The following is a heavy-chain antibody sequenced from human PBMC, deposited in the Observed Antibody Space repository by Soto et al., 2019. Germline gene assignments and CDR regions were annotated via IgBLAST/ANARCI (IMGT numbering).Heavy chain of an antibody. CDR1: GGSISSSSYY. V-gene: IGHV4-39*01. Sequence: SETLSLTCTVSGGSISSSSYYWGWIRQPPGKGLEWIGSIYYSGSTYYNPSLKSRVTISVDTSKNQFSLKLSSVTAADTAVYYCARHGLGIAVAGTVYWGQGTLVTVSS. CDR2: IYYSGST. CDR3: ARHGLGIAVAGTVY. D-gene: IGHD6-19*01. J-gene: IGHJ4*02.